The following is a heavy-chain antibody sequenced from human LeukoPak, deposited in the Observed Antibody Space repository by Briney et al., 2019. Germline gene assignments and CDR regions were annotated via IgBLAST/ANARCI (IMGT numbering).Heavy chain of an antibody. CDR3: AKAKYCSAGTCYFDY. CDR1: GFTFSSYA. V-gene: IGHV3-23*01. CDR2: ITASGDST. D-gene: IGHD2-15*01. J-gene: IGHJ4*02. Sequence: PGGSLTLSCAASGFTFSSYALSWVRQAPGKGLERVSTITASGDSTYYADSVKGRLTISRDNSKNTLYLQMSSLRAEDTALYYCAKAKYCSAGTCYFDYWGQGTLVTVSS.